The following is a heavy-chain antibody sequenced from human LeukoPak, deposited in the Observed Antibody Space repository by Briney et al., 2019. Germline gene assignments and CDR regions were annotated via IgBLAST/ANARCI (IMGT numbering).Heavy chain of an antibody. Sequence: PSETLSLTRTVSGGSISSYYWSWIRQPPGKGLEWIGNIYYSGSTNYNPSLKSRVTISVDTSKNQFSLKLSSVTAADTAVYYCARVWRYYDSSGYYYAYYFDYWGQGTLVTVSS. CDR3: ARVWRYYDSSGYYYAYYFDY. J-gene: IGHJ4*02. V-gene: IGHV4-59*01. CDR1: GGSISSYY. D-gene: IGHD3-22*01. CDR2: IYYSGST.